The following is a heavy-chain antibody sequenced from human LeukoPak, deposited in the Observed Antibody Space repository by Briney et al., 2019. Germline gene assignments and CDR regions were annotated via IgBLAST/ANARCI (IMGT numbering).Heavy chain of an antibody. Sequence: SETLSLTCTVSGGPISSGSYYWSWIRQPAGKGLEWIGRIYTSGSTNYNPSLKSRVTISVDTSKNQFSLKLSSVTAPDTAVYYCARSRKAVVVAATHLAFDIWGQGPMVTVSS. D-gene: IGHD2-15*01. CDR1: GGPISSGSYY. V-gene: IGHV4-61*02. CDR3: ARSRKAVVVAATHLAFDI. CDR2: IYTSGST. J-gene: IGHJ3*02.